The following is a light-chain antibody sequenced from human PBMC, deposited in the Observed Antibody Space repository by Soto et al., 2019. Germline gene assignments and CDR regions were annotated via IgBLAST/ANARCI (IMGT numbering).Light chain of an antibody. CDR3: QQGHNWPLT. J-gene: IGKJ2*01. Sequence: EIVMTQSPATLSVSPGERATLSCRASQSISTELAWYQQKPGQPPRLLIYSASTRPTGVPARFTGSGSGSEFTLTISWLQSEDFAVYYCQQGHNWPLTFGQGTRLEI. V-gene: IGKV3-15*01. CDR1: QSISTE. CDR2: SAS.